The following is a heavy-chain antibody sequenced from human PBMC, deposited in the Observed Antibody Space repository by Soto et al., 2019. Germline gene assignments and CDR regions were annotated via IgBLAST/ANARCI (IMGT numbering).Heavy chain of an antibody. V-gene: IGHV1-3*01. Sequence: ASVKVSCKASGYTFTHYSMHWVRQAPGQRLEWMGWINGGNGYTEYSQKFQGRVTITRDTSASTAYMELSGLTSEDTAVYYCAKPDRDRSGFYFFDYWGQGNLVTVSS. CDR2: INGGNGYT. J-gene: IGHJ4*02. CDR3: AKPDRDRSGFYFFDY. D-gene: IGHD3-22*01. CDR1: GYTFTHYS.